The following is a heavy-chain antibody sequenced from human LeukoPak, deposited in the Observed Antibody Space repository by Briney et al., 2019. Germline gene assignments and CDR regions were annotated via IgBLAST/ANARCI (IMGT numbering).Heavy chain of an antibody. CDR1: GGSISSSSYY. V-gene: IGHV4-39*01. CDR2: IYYSGST. CDR3: ARQVHPIAKGSRMVRGVSVLDY. D-gene: IGHD3-10*01. Sequence: SETLSLTCTVSGGSISSSSYYWGWIPQPPGKGLEWIGSIYYSGSTYYNPSLKSRVTISVDTSKNQFSLKLSSVTAADTAVYYCARQVHPIAKGSRMVRGVSVLDYWGQGTLVTVSS. J-gene: IGHJ4*02.